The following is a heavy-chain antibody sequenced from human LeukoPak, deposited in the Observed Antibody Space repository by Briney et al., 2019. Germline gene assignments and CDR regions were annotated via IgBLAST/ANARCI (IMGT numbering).Heavy chain of an antibody. J-gene: IGHJ6*02. CDR1: GGSISSHY. Sequence: SETLSLTCTXSGGSISSHYWSWIRQPPGKGLEWIGYIYYSGSTNYNPSLKSRVTISVDTSKNQFSLKLSSVTAADTAVYYCARDSYGMDVWGQGTTVTVSS. V-gene: IGHV4-59*11. CDR3: ARDSYGMDV. CDR2: IYYSGST.